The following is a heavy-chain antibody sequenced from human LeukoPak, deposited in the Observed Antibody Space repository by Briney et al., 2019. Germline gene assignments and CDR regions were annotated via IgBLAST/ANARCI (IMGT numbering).Heavy chain of an antibody. CDR2: INTNTGNP. Sequence: ASVKVSCKASGYTFTNYAMNWVRQAPGQGLEWMGWINTNTGNPTYAQGLTGRFVFSLDTSVSTAYLQITSLKAEDTAVYYCATGYCSSTSCYQFDYWGQGTLVTVSS. D-gene: IGHD2-2*01. CDR1: GYTFTNYA. J-gene: IGHJ4*02. CDR3: ATGYCSSTSCYQFDY. V-gene: IGHV7-4-1*02.